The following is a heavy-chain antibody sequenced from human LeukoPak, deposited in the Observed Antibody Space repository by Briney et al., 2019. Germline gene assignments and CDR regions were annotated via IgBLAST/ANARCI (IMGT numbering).Heavy chain of an antibody. J-gene: IGHJ4*02. CDR1: GGSISSSSYY. D-gene: IGHD6-19*01. CDR3: ARHGMAVATGVSLPDY. CDR2: IYYSGST. V-gene: IGHV4-39*01. Sequence: SETLSLTCTVSGGSISSSSYYWGWIRQPPGKGLEWIGSIYYSGSTYYNPSLKSRVTISVDTSKNQFSLKLSSVTAADTAVYYCARHGMAVATGVSLPDYWGQGTLVTVSS.